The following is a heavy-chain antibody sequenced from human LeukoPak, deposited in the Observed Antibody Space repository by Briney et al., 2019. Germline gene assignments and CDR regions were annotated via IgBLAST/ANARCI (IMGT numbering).Heavy chain of an antibody. V-gene: IGHV1-8*01. Sequence: ASVKVSCMASGYTFTSYDINWVRQATGQGLEWMGWMNPNSGNTGYAQKFQGRVTMTRNTSISTAYMELSSLRSEDTAVYYCARPAARGHWFDPWGQGTLVTVSS. CDR1: GYTFTSYD. J-gene: IGHJ5*02. CDR3: ARPAARGHWFDP. CDR2: MNPNSGNT. D-gene: IGHD6-6*01.